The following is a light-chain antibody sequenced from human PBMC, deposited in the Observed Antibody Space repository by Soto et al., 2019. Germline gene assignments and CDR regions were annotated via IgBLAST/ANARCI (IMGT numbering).Light chain of an antibody. V-gene: IGKV3-11*01. CDR3: QQRSQSPLT. CDR2: DAF. CDR1: QSIGTS. Sequence: EIVLTQSPATLSLSPGERATLSCRASQSIGTSLDWYQQKPGQVPSLLIFDAFDRATGMPARFSGSGSGTDFTRTSSNLEPDDFAVHYRQQRSQSPLTFGGGTKVEIK. J-gene: IGKJ4*01.